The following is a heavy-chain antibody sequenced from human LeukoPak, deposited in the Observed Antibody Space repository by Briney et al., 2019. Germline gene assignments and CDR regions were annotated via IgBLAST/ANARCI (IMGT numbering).Heavy chain of an antibody. J-gene: IGHJ4*02. CDR2: FDPEDGET. Sequence: ASVKVSCKVSGYTLTELSMHWVRQAPGKGLEWMGGFDPEDGETIYAQKFQGRVTTTEDTSTDTAYMELSSLRSEDTAVYYCATARGLLTLFDYWGQGTLVTVSS. CDR3: ATARGLLTLFDY. CDR1: GYTLTELS. V-gene: IGHV1-24*01. D-gene: IGHD1-26*01.